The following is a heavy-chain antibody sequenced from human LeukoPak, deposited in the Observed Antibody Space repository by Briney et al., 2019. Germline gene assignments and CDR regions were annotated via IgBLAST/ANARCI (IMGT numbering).Heavy chain of an antibody. D-gene: IGHD3-10*01. Sequence: SETLSLTCTVSGGSISSYYWNWIRQPPGKGPEWIGYIYYSGSTNYNPSLKSRVSMSVDTSKNQLSLKLTSVTAADTAVYYCARQRLLWFGESNPGLDYWGQGTLVTVSS. V-gene: IGHV4-59*08. CDR3: ARQRLLWFGESNPGLDY. CDR2: IYYSGST. CDR1: GGSISSYY. J-gene: IGHJ4*02.